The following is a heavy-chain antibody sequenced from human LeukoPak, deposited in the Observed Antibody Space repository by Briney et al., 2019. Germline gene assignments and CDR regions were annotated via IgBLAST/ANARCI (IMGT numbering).Heavy chain of an antibody. V-gene: IGHV3-66*01. D-gene: IGHD3-3*01. Sequence: GGSLRLSCAASGFTVSSNYMSWVRQAPGKGLEWVSVIYSGGSTYYADSVKGRFTISRDNSKNTLYLQMNSLRAEDTAVYYCARDKSDFWSGYYPGPGFIDVWGQGTTVTVSS. CDR2: IYSGGST. CDR1: GFTVSSNY. J-gene: IGHJ6*02. CDR3: ARDKSDFWSGYYPGPGFIDV.